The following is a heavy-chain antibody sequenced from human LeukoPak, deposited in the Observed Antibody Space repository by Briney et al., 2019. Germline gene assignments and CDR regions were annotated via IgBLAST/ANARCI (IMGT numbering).Heavy chain of an antibody. CDR1: GFAFNDYA. J-gene: IGHJ4*02. D-gene: IGHD6-13*01. CDR2: ISWNSGSI. CDR3: AKDSFGIAAAVMDY. V-gene: IGHV3-9*01. Sequence: GGSLRLSCAASGFAFNDYAMHWVRQAPGKGLEWVSGISWNSGSIGYADSVKGQFTISRDNAKNSLYLQMNSLRAEDTALYYCAKDSFGIAAAVMDYWGQGTLVTVSS.